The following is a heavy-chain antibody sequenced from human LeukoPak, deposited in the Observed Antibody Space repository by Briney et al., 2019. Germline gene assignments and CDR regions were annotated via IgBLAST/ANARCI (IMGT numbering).Heavy chain of an antibody. CDR3: ARHSAAAVNFDY. D-gene: IGHD6-13*01. J-gene: IGHJ4*02. CDR1: GGSFSGYY. V-gene: IGHV4-34*01. Sequence: SETLSLTCAVYGGSFSGYYWSWIRQPPGKGLEWIGEINHSGSTNYNPSLKSRVTISVDTSKNQFSLKLSPVTAADTAVYCCARHSAAAVNFDYWGQGTLVTVSS. CDR2: INHSGST.